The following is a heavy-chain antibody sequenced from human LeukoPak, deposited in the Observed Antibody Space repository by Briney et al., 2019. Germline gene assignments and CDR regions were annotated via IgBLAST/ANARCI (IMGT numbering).Heavy chain of an antibody. CDR3: AKDRGAYSSLNWFDP. V-gene: IGHV3-23*01. CDR1: GFTFSSYA. CDR2: ISGSGGST. Sequence: PGGSLRLSCAASGFTFSSYAMSWVRQAPGKGLEWVSAISGSGGSTYYADSVKGRFTISRDNSKNTLYLQMNSLRAEDTAVYYCAKDRGAYSSLNWFDPWGQGTLVTVSS. D-gene: IGHD6-6*01. J-gene: IGHJ5*02.